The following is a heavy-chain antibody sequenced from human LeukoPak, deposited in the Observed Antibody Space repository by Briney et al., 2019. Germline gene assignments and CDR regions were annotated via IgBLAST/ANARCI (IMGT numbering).Heavy chain of an antibody. D-gene: IGHD3-10*01. Sequence: AGGSLRLSCAASGFTFDDYGMSWVRQAPGKGLEWVSGINWNGGSTGYADSVKGRFTISRDNAKNSLYLQMNSLRAEDTALYYCARGIWFGEETHNFDYWGQGTLVTVPS. J-gene: IGHJ4*02. CDR2: INWNGGST. CDR1: GFTFDDYG. V-gene: IGHV3-20*04. CDR3: ARGIWFGEETHNFDY.